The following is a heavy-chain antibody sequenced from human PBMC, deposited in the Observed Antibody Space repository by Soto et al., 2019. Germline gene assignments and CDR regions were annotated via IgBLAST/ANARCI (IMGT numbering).Heavy chain of an antibody. D-gene: IGHD4-17*01. CDR1: GGSISSGGYY. V-gene: IGHV4-31*03. Sequence: TLSLTCTVSGGSISSGGYYWSWIRQHPGKGLEWIGYIYYSGSTYYNPSLKSRVTISVETSKNQFSLKLSSVTAADTAVYYCARGTTSHRRAFDIWGQGTMVTVSS. J-gene: IGHJ3*02. CDR3: ARGTTSHRRAFDI. CDR2: IYYSGST.